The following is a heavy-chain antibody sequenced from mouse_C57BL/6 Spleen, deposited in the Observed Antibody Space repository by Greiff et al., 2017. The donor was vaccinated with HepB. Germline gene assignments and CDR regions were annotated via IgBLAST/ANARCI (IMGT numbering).Heavy chain of an antibody. V-gene: IGHV1-80*01. CDR1: GYAFSSYW. CDR2: IYPGDGDT. J-gene: IGHJ1*03. CDR3: ARTSGSRGYFDV. Sequence: QVHVKQSGAELVKPGASVKISCKASGYAFSSYWMNWVKQRPGKGLEWIGQIYPGDGDTNYNGKFKGKATLTADKSSSTAYMQLSSLTSEDSAVYFCARTSGSRGYFDVWGTGTTVTVSS. D-gene: IGHD1-1*01.